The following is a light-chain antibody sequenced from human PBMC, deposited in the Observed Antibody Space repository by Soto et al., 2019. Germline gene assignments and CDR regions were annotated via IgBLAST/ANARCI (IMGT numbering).Light chain of an antibody. CDR3: QQYGSSQIT. Sequence: EIVLTQSPGTLSLSPGERATLSCRASQSVSSYLAWYQQKPGQAPRLLIYGASSRATGIPDRFSGSGSGTDFTLTISRLEPEDFAVYYCQQYGSSQITFGQGTRLEI. CDR2: GAS. V-gene: IGKV3-20*01. CDR1: QSVSSY. J-gene: IGKJ5*01.